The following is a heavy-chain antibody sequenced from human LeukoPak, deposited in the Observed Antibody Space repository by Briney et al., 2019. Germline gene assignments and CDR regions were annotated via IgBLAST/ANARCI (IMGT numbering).Heavy chain of an antibody. Sequence: PGGSLRLSCAASGFTFSSYWMTWVRQAPGKGLEWVGRIKSKTDGGTTDYAAPVKGRFTISRDDSKNTLYLQMSSLKTEDTAVYFCAHWDTAMVRVDYWGQGTLVTVSS. D-gene: IGHD5-18*01. J-gene: IGHJ4*02. CDR3: AHWDTAMVRVDY. CDR1: GFTFSSYW. V-gene: IGHV3-15*01. CDR2: IKSKTDGGTT.